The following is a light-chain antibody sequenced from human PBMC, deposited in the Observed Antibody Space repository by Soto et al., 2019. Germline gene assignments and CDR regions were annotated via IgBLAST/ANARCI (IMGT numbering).Light chain of an antibody. CDR3: QQRLSWPPLT. CDR1: QSISRY. V-gene: IGKV3-11*01. J-gene: IGKJ4*01. Sequence: EIVLTQSPATLSLAPGERATLSCRASQSISRYLAWYQQKPGQAPRLLIHDASNRATGIPARFSGSGSETDFPLTISSLEPEDFAVYYCQQRLSWPPLTFGGGTKVENK. CDR2: DAS.